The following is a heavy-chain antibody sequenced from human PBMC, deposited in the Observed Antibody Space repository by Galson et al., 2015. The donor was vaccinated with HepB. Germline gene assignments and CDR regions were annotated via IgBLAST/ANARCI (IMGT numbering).Heavy chain of an antibody. Sequence: SVKVSCKASGGTFSSYAISWVRQAPGQGLEWMGGIIPIFGTANYAQKFQGRVTITADESTSTAYMELSSLRSEDTAVYYCARDGYYDSSGYYSPEPFDYWGQGTLVTVSS. CDR3: ARDGYYDSSGYYSPEPFDY. CDR2: IIPIFGTA. V-gene: IGHV1-69*13. J-gene: IGHJ4*02. CDR1: GGTFSSYA. D-gene: IGHD3-22*01.